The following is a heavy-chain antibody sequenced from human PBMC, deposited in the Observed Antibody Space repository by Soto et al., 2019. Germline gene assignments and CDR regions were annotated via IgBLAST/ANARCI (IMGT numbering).Heavy chain of an antibody. CDR3: ARWVVIGRGQVFDP. J-gene: IGHJ5*02. Sequence: PGESLKISCKAFGYTFTDYWIGWVRQAPGKGLEWMGIMYPGDTDSRYSPSFEGQVTMSADKSNGTAYLQWRSLKASDTARYYCARWVVIGRGQVFDPWGQGTLVTVSS. CDR2: MYPGDTDS. V-gene: IGHV5-51*01. CDR1: GYTFTDYW. D-gene: IGHD2-21*01.